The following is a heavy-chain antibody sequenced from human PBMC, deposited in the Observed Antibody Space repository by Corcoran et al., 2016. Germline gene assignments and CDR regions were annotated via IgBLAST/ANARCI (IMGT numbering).Heavy chain of an antibody. CDR1: GFTFSSYW. CDR3: ARGDITAMAADY. CDR2: INGDGSDT. D-gene: IGHD5-18*01. Sequence: EVQLVESGGGLVQPGGSLRLCCAASGFTFSSYWMHWVRQPPGKGLVWVSRINGDGSDTRNADSVNGRLTVARDNAKNTLYLQMNSMRVDDTAVYYCARGDITAMAADYWGQGTLVTVSS. J-gene: IGHJ4*02. V-gene: IGHV3-74*01.